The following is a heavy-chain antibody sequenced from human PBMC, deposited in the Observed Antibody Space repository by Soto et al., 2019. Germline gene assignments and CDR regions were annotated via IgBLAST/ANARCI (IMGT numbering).Heavy chain of an antibody. J-gene: IGHJ6*02. V-gene: IGHV3-48*02. CDR1: GFPLSSYN. CDR3: ARDHGGSTWFVGIYYYFGVDV. D-gene: IGHD6-13*01. CDR2: ISGSSDTI. Sequence: GGSLSLSCAASGFPLSSYNMNWVRQAPGKGLEWVSYISGSSDTIYYADSVKGRFTISRDNAKNSLYLQMDSLRDEDTAVYYCARDHGGSTWFVGIYYYFGVDVWGQGTTVTVSS.